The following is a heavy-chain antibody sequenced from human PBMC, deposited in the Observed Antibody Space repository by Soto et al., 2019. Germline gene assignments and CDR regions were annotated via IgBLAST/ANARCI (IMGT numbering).Heavy chain of an antibody. CDR1: GGSISSGGYY. J-gene: IGHJ4*02. Sequence: SETLSLTCTVSGGSISSGGYYWSWIRQHPGKGLEWIGYIYYSGSTYYNPSLKSRVTISVDTSKNQFSLKLSSVTAADTAVYYCARVNGSGSYMYYFDYWGQGTLVTVSS. CDR3: ARVNGSGSYMYYFDY. CDR2: IYYSGST. D-gene: IGHD3-10*01. V-gene: IGHV4-31*03.